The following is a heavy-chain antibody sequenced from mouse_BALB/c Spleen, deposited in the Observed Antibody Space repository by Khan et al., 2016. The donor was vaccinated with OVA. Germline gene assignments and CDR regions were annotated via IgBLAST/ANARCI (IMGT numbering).Heavy chain of an antibody. CDR1: GYTFTNYV. D-gene: IGHD4-1*01. CDR3: ARGNWQSYYFDY. Sequence: EVQLQQSGPELVKPGASVKMSCKASGYTFTNYVLHWVKQKPGQGLEWIGYINPYNGGTKYNEKFKGKATLASDKSSITAYMELSSLTSEESAVDYCARGNWQSYYFDYWGQGTTLTLSS. J-gene: IGHJ2*01. CDR2: INPYNGGT. V-gene: IGHV1S136*01.